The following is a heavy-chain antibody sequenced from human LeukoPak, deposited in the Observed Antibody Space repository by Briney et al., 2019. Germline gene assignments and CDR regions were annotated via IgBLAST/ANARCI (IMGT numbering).Heavy chain of an antibody. CDR2: MNPNSGNT. CDR3: AREGYCSGGSCYGGFDY. D-gene: IGHD2-15*01. V-gene: IGHV1-8*01. CDR1: GYTFTSYD. Sequence: ASVKVSCKASGYTFTSYDINWVRQATGQGLEWMGWMNPNSGNTGYAQKFQGRVTMTRNTSISTAYMELSSLRSEDTAVYYCAREGYCSGGSCYGGFDYWGREPWSPSPQ. J-gene: IGHJ4*02.